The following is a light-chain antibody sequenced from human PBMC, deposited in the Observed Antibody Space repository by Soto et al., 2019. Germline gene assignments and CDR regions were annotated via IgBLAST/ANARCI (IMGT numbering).Light chain of an antibody. CDR1: SSDIGAYDY. V-gene: IGLV2-14*01. CDR2: EVS. CDR3: SSYTSSSSYV. J-gene: IGLJ1*01. Sequence: QSALTQPVSLSGSPGQSITISCTGTSSDIGAYDYVSWYQQHPGKAPKLMIYEVSNRPSGVSNRFSGSKSGNTASLTISGLQAEDEADYYCSSYTSSSSYVFGTGTKVTVL.